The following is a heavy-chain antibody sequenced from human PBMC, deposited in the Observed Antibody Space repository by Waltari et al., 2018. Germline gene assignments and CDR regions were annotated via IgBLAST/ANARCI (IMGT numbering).Heavy chain of an antibody. CDR3: VRYGGTSRLFDP. CDR1: GRSISSYY. V-gene: IGHV4-59*01. Sequence: QVQLQESGPGLVKPSETLSLTCTVSGRSISSYYWRWIRQPPGKRLEWIGYIYYSGSPTYYNPSLKSRVTISVDTSKIQFSLKLSSVTAADTAVYYCVRYGGTSRLFDPWGQGTLVTVSS. D-gene: IGHD1-26*01. CDR2: IYYSGSPT. J-gene: IGHJ5*02.